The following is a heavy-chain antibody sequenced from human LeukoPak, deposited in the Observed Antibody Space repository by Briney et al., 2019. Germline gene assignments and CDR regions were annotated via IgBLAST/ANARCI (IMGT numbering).Heavy chain of an antibody. CDR3: ARDLAMVRGDDAFDI. J-gene: IGHJ3*02. CDR1: GFTFSSYS. Sequence: PGGSLRLSCAASGFTFSSYSMNWVRQAPGKGLEWVSSISSSSSYIYYADSVKGRFTISRDNAKNSLYLQMNSLRAEDTAVYYCARDLAMVRGDDAFDIWGQGTMVTVSS. CDR2: ISSSSSYI. V-gene: IGHV3-21*01. D-gene: IGHD3-10*01.